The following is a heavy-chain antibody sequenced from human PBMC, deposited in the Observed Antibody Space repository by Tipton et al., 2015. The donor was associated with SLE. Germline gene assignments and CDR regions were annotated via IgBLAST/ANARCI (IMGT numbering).Heavy chain of an antibody. V-gene: IGHV4-4*01. Sequence: SLRLSCAVSGDSISSSNWWSWVRQPPGKGLEWSGEIYHSGSSNYNPSLKSEVTMPVDKSKNQFSLNLNSVTAADTAVYFCARDRPGNWFDPWGPGTLVTVSS. CDR1: GDSISSSNW. CDR3: ARDRPGNWFDP. CDR2: IYHSGSS. J-gene: IGHJ5*02.